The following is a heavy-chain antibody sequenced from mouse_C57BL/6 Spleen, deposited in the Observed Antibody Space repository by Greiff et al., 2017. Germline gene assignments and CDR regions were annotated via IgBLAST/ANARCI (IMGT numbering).Heavy chain of an antibody. CDR2: IYPGNSDT. D-gene: IGHD2-5*01. CDR1: GYTFTSYW. V-gene: IGHV1-5*01. Sequence: EVQLKESGTVLARPGASVKMSCKTSGYTFTSYWMHWVKQRPGQGLEWIGAIYPGNSDTSYNQKFKGKAKRTAVTSASTAYMELSSLTNEDSAVYYCTRSGYYSNSGFDVWGTGTTVTVSS. CDR3: TRSGYYSNSGFDV. J-gene: IGHJ1*03.